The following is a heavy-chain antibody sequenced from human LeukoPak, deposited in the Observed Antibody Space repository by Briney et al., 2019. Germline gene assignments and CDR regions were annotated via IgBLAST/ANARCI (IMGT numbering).Heavy chain of an antibody. CDR3: TRHMYSSSSNWFDP. Sequence: PGGSLRLSCAASGFIFSDSAVHWVRQVSGKGLEWVGRIKNKYNNYATAYAASVKGRFTISRDDSKNTAYLQMNSLKTEDTAVYYCTRHMYSSSSNWFDPWGQGTLVTVSS. J-gene: IGHJ5*02. D-gene: IGHD6-6*01. V-gene: IGHV3-73*01. CDR1: GFIFSDSA. CDR2: IKNKYNNYAT.